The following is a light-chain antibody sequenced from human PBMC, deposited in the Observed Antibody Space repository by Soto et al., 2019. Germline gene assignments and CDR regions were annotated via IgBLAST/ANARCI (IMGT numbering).Light chain of an antibody. V-gene: IGKV3-11*01. CDR1: QSVSSY. CDR3: QQRSNWPHT. J-gene: IGKJ5*01. Sequence: EMVLTQTPAPLSVSPGEKASLPFRASQSVSSYLAWYQHKPGQAPRLLIYDTSNRATGIPARFSGSGSGTDFTLTISSLEPEDFAVYYCQQRSNWPHTFGQGTRLEIK. CDR2: DTS.